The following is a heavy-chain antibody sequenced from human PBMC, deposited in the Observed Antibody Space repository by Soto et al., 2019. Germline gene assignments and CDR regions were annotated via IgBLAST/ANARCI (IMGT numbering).Heavy chain of an antibody. V-gene: IGHV3-23*01. CDR1: GFTFSSFA. CDR3: AKGTAVTTGDMAY. Sequence: EVQLLESGGGLVQPGGSLRLSCAASGFTFSSFAMTWVRQAPGKGLEWVSSLTGSGDSTYYADSVKGRFTISRDNSKNTLYLQMNSLRADDTALYYCAKGTAVTTGDMAYWGQGTLVTFSS. J-gene: IGHJ4*02. D-gene: IGHD4-17*01. CDR2: LTGSGDST.